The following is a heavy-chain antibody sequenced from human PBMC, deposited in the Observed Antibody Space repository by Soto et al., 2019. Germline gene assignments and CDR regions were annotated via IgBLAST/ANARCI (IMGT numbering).Heavy chain of an antibody. J-gene: IGHJ6*02. V-gene: IGHV1-8*01. CDR1: GYTFTSYD. CDR2: MNPNSGNT. D-gene: IGHD2-2*02. CDR3: ATVRRLCSSTSCYKYCYGMDF. Sequence: VKVSCKASGYTFTSYDINWVRQATGQGLEWMGWMNPNSGNTGYAQKFQGRVTMTRNTSISKAYMELSSLRYEDTSVYYCATVRRLCSSTSCYKYCYGMDFWGQGTTVTVSS.